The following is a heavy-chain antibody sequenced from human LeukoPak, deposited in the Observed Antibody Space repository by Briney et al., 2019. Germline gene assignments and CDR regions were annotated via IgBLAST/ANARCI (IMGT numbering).Heavy chain of an antibody. CDR1: GFTFSSHG. J-gene: IGHJ3*02. CDR2: ISPNGVIT. V-gene: IGHV3-23*01. D-gene: IGHD5-18*01. CDR3: ARARSSYGYGDAFDI. Sequence: GGSLRLSCAASGFTFSSHGMNWVRQAPGKGLEWVSGISPNGVITYYADSVKDRFTISRNNSKNTLYLQMNSLRAEDTAVYYCARARSSYGYGDAFDIWGQGTMVTVSS.